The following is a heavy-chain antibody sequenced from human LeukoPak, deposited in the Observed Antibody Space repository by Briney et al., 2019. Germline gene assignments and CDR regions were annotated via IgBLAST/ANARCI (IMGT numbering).Heavy chain of an antibody. CDR2: ISGTSTYI. Sequence: GGSLRLSCAASGFTFNTFTMNWVRLAPGKGLEWVSSISGTSTYIHYADSVKGRFTMSRDNAENSLYLQMRGLRAEDTAVYYCASLAGYSGFDSGDYYYAMGVWGLGTTVTVSS. J-gene: IGHJ6*02. CDR1: GFTFNTFT. D-gene: IGHD5-12*01. V-gene: IGHV3-21*01. CDR3: ASLAGYSGFDSGDYYYAMGV.